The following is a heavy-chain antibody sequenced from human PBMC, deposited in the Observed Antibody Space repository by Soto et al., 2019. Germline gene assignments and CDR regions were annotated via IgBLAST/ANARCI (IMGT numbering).Heavy chain of an antibody. V-gene: IGHV4-59*01. CDR3: ARGGWYIDY. CDR2: IYYSGST. Sequence: SETLSLTCTVSGGSMSGNYWSWIRQSPGKGLEWIGYIYYSGSTSYNPSLKSRVAMSVDTSKNQFSLKVISVTAADTAFYYCARGGWYIDYWGQGTLVTVSS. CDR1: GGSMSGNY. J-gene: IGHJ4*02. D-gene: IGHD6-19*01.